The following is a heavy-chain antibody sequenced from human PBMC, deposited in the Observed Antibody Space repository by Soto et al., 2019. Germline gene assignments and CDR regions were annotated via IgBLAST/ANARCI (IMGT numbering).Heavy chain of an antibody. D-gene: IGHD3-22*01. Sequence: QITVKAYGPTLVKSTQTLTLTFTFSGFSLSTSDVVVCWLHQPPRKPRDWLSLIYCDDDKRSSPSLKSRLTITKDPARFQVVRTMTNMDPVDTATEYCALGYYYSRGLFPFQYWGQGTLVA. CDR1: GFSLSTSDVV. J-gene: IGHJ4*02. CDR3: ALGYYYSRGLFPFQY. V-gene: IGHV2-5*02. CDR2: IYCDDDK.